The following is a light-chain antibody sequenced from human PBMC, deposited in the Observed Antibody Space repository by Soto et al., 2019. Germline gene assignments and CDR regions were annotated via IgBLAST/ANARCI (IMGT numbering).Light chain of an antibody. J-gene: IGKJ4*01. CDR3: QQYKRWPLT. Sequence: ETVMTQSPATLSVSPGERATLSCRADQDISDNLAWYQQRPGQAPRLLVYGASNRATGIPARFSGSGSGTEFNLTISILQSDDCGVYYCQQYKRWPLTFGGGTKVELK. CDR1: QDISDN. V-gene: IGKV3-15*01. CDR2: GAS.